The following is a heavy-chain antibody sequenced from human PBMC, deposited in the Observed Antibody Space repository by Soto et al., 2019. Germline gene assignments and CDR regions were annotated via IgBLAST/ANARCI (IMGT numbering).Heavy chain of an antibody. J-gene: IGHJ5*02. V-gene: IGHV3-30*18. CDR3: AKPAYPYCTNGVCATWFDP. D-gene: IGHD2-8*01. CDR2: ISYDGSNK. Sequence: QVQLVESGGGVVQPGRSLRLSCAASGFTFSSYGMHWVRQAPGKGLEWVAVISYDGSNKYYADSVKGRITISRDNSKNTLYLQMNSLRAEETAVYYCAKPAYPYCTNGVCATWFDPWGQGTLVTVSS. CDR1: GFTFSSYG.